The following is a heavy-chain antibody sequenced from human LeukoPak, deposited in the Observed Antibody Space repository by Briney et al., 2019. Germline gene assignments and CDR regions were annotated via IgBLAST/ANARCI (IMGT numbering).Heavy chain of an antibody. Sequence: PGGSLRLSCAASGFTFSSYGMHWVRQAPGKGLEWVAFIRYDGSNKYYADSVKGRFTISRDNSKNTLYLQMNSLRAEDTAVYYCAKADYDILTGPDYWGQGTLVTVSS. D-gene: IGHD3-9*01. CDR2: IRYDGSNK. CDR3: AKADYDILTGPDY. CDR1: GFTFSSYG. V-gene: IGHV3-30*02. J-gene: IGHJ4*02.